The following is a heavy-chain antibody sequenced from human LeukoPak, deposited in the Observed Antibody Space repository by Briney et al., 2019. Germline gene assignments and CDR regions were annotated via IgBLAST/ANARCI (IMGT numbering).Heavy chain of an antibody. V-gene: IGHV3-30*18. Sequence: GRSLRLSCAASGFTFSSYGMHWVRQAPGKGLEWVAVISYDGSNKYYADSVKGRFTISRDNSKNTLYLQMNSLRAEDTAVYYCAKEFRYGMDVWGQETTVTVSS. CDR2: ISYDGSNK. J-gene: IGHJ6*02. CDR1: GFTFSSYG. CDR3: AKEFRYGMDV.